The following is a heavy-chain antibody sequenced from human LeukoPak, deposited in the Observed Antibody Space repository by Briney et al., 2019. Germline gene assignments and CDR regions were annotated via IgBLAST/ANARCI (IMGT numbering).Heavy chain of an antibody. J-gene: IGHJ4*02. V-gene: IGHV3-33*01. CDR2: IWYDGSNK. CDR3: ASPKAAGTNYFDY. CDR1: GFTFSSYG. Sequence: TGGSLRLSCAASGFTFSSYGMHWVRQAPGKGLEWVAVIWYDGSNKYYADSVKGRFTISRDNSKNTLYLQMNSLRAEDTAVYYCASPKAAGTNYFDYWGQGTLVTVSS. D-gene: IGHD6-13*01.